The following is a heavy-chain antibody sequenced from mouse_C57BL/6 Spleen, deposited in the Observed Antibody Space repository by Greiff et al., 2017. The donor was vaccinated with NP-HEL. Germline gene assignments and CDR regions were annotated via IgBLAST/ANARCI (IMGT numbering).Heavy chain of an antibody. D-gene: IGHD4-1*01. V-gene: IGHV8-12*01. CDR3: ARRGWDQEAMDY. CDR1: GFSLSTSGMG. J-gene: IGHJ4*01. Sequence: QVTLKVSGPGILQSSQTLSLTCSFSGFSLSTSGMGVSWIRQPSGKGLEWLAHIYWDDDKRYHPSLKSRLTISKDTSRNPVILKITSGDPADTATSYCARRGWDQEAMDYWGQGTSVTVSS. CDR2: IYWDDDK.